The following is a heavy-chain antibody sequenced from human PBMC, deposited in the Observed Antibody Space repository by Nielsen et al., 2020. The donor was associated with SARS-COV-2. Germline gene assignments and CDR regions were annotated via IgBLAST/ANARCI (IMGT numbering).Heavy chain of an antibody. CDR3: ARDSSGTYRRVDY. Sequence: ASVKVSCKASGYTFTGHYIHWVRQAPGQGLEWMGRINPNSGGTNYAQRFKGRVILTTDTSISTAYMDLRSLRSDDTAVYYCARDSSGTYRRVDYWGQGTLVTVSS. J-gene: IGHJ4*02. CDR1: GYTFTGHY. D-gene: IGHD3-22*01. CDR2: INPNSGGT. V-gene: IGHV1-2*06.